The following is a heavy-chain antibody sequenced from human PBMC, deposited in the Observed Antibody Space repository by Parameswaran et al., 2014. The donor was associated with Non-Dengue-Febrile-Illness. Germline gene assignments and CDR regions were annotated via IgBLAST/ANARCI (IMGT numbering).Heavy chain of an antibody. V-gene: IGHV3-23*01. Sequence: RWIRQPPGKGLEWVSTISGRGNSTFYADSVKGRFTISRDNSKKTLYLQMNSLRAEDTAVYYCAKGPDDHYHYVDVWGKGTTVTVSS. CDR2: ISGRGNST. CDR3: AKGPDDHYHYVDV. D-gene: IGHD1-1*01. J-gene: IGHJ6*03.